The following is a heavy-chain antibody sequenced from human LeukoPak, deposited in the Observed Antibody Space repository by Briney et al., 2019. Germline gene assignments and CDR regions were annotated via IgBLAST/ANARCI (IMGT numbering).Heavy chain of an antibody. V-gene: IGHV1-2*02. CDR1: GYIFTVYY. D-gene: IGHD3-16*01. CDR2: INPNSGDT. Sequence: ASVKVSCKASGYIFTVYYMHWVRQAPGQGLEWMGWINPNSGDTNYAQKFQGRVTMTRDTSISTAYMELSRLRSDDTAVYYCARVRYRLAETYIDYWGQGTLVTVSS. J-gene: IGHJ4*02. CDR3: ARVRYRLAETYIDY.